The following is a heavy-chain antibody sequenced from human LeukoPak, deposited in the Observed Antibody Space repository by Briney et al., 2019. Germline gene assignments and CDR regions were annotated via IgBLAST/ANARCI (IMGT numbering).Heavy chain of an antibody. J-gene: IGHJ2*01. CDR2: INSDGSST. CDR3: ARARERYWYFDL. D-gene: IGHD1-1*01. CDR1: GFTFSSYW. Sequence: GGSLRLSCAASGFTFSSYWMSWVRQAPGKGLVWVSRINSDGSSTSYADSVKGRFTISRDNAKNTLYLQMNSLRAEDTAVYYCARARERYWYFDLWGRGTLVTVSS. V-gene: IGHV3-74*01.